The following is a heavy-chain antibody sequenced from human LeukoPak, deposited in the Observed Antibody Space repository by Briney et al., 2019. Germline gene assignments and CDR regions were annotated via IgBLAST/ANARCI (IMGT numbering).Heavy chain of an antibody. D-gene: IGHD3/OR15-3a*01. V-gene: IGHV3-7*01. Sequence: GGSLRLSYAASGFTFSSYWMSCVRQAPGKGLEWVANIKQDGSEKYYVDSVKGRFTISRDNAKNSLYLQMNSLRAEDTAVYYCARQTGSGLFILPGGQGTLVTVSS. CDR2: IKQDGSEK. CDR3: ARQTGSGLFILP. CDR1: GFTFSSYW. J-gene: IGHJ4*02.